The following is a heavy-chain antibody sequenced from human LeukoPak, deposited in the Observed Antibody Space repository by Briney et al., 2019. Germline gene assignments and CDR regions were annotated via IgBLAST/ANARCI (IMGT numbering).Heavy chain of an antibody. CDR3: ARATTVGYCSSTSCRRYYFDY. D-gene: IGHD2-2*01. V-gene: IGHV4-59*12. Sequence: SETLSLTCTVSGGSMSGYYWSWIRQPPGKGLQWIGYMYYSGGTNYNPSLESRVTISVDTSKNQFSLKLSSVTAADTAVYYCARATTVGYCSSTSCRRYYFDYWGQGTLVTVSS. J-gene: IGHJ4*02. CDR1: GGSMSGYY. CDR2: MYYSGGT.